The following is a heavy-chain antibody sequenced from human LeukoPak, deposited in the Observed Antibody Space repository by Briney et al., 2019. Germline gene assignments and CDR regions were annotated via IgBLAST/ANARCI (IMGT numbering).Heavy chain of an antibody. D-gene: IGHD3-22*01. CDR1: GYSISSGYY. CDR3: ARQKDYYDSSGYYYVSDYWYFDL. CDR2: IYHSGST. J-gene: IGHJ2*01. Sequence: SETLSLTCTVSGYSISSGYYWGWIRQPPGKGLEWIGSIYHSGSTYYNPSLKSRVTISVDTSKNQFSLKLSSVTAADTAVYYCARQKDYYDSSGYYYVSDYWYFDLWGRGTLVTVSS. V-gene: IGHV4-38-2*02.